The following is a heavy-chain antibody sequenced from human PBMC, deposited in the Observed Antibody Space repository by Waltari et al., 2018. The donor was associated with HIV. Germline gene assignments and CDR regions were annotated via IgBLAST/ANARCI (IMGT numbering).Heavy chain of an antibody. V-gene: IGHV4-4*07. CDR1: GGSIRSSS. CDR3: ARGLRLGELSLYKYAFDI. CDR2: IYTSGST. Sequence: QVQLEESGPGLVKPPEPLSLTCTVSGGSIRSSSWSWIRLPAGKGLEWIGRIYTSGSTNYNPSLKSRVTLSVDTSMNQFSLKLSSVTAADTAVYYCARGLRLGELSLYKYAFDIWGQGTMVTVSS. D-gene: IGHD3-16*02. J-gene: IGHJ3*02.